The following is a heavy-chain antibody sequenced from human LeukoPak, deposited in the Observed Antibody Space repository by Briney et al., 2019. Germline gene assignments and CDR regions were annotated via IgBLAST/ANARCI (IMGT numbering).Heavy chain of an antibody. D-gene: IGHD1-14*01. CDR2: IYYSGST. CDR1: GGSISSSDYW. CDR3: ARHRSAGISHAFDY. Sequence: SETLSLTCTVTGGSISSSDYWWNWLRQPPGKGLEWIGNIYYSGSTYYSPSLKTRVTMSIDTSTNQFSLSLMSLTAAHAAVYYCARHRSAGISHAFDYWGQGILVTVSS. J-gene: IGHJ4*02. V-gene: IGHV4-39*01.